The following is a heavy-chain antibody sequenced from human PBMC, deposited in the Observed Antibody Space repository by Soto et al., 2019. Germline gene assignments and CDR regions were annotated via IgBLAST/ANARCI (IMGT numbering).Heavy chain of an antibody. CDR3: ARERGFLEWLLQGAPADYYYYGMAV. CDR1: GFTFSSYT. V-gene: IGHV3-21*01. Sequence: GGSLRLSCAASGFTFSSYTMNWVRQAPGKGLEWVSSISRSSSYIYYADSVKGRFTISRDNAKNSLYLQMNSLRDEDTAVYYCARERGFLEWLLQGAPADYYYYGMAVWGQGTTVTVSS. CDR2: ISRSSSYI. D-gene: IGHD3-3*01. J-gene: IGHJ6*02.